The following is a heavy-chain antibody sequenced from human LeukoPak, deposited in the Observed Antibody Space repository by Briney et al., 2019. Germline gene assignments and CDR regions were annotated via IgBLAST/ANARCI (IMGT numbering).Heavy chain of an antibody. V-gene: IGHV3-11*04. D-gene: IGHD3-10*01. CDR2: MDGSGEII. CDR3: ARLSIIKYRPEGYFDH. J-gene: IGHJ4*02. Sequence: PGGSLRLSCAASGFAFSESYMRWVRQAPGKGLEWMSYMDGSGEIIHYASSVRGRFTISRDNAKESLYLQMNSLRAEDTALYYCARLSIIKYRPEGYFDHWGQGTLATVSS. CDR1: GFAFSESY.